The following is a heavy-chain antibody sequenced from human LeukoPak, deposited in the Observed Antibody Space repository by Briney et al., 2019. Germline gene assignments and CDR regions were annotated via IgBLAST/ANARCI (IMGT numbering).Heavy chain of an antibody. J-gene: IGHJ6*03. CDR1: GFTFNTYE. CDR3: ARDATTTVGWVYMDV. D-gene: IGHD4-11*01. CDR2: ISNSGDTI. Sequence: GGSLRLSCAASGFTFNTYELNWVRQAPGKGLEWLAHISNSGDTIHYATSVEDRFTISRDNAKNSVYLQMNSLRVEDTALYYCARDATTTVGWVYMDVWGKGPAVTIS. V-gene: IGHV3-48*03.